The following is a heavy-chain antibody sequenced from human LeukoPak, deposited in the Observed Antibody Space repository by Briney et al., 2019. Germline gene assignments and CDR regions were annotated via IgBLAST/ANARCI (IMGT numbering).Heavy chain of an antibody. V-gene: IGHV4-39*07. D-gene: IGHD3-22*01. CDR1: GGSISSSSYY. CDR3: AIYLYYYDSSGPGWFDP. J-gene: IGHJ5*02. Sequence: SETLSLTCTVSGGSISSSSYYWGWIRQPPGKGLEWIGSMYSSGSTYYNPSLKSRVTISVDTSKNQFSLKLSSVTAADTAVYYCAIYLYYYDSSGPGWFDPWGQGTLVTVSS. CDR2: MYSSGST.